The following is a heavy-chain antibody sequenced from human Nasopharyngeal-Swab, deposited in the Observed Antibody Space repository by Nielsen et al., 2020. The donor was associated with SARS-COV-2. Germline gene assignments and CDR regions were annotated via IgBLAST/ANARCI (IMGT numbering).Heavy chain of an antibody. CDR2: IIPIFGTA. CDR3: ARDGATMGATDYDAFDI. J-gene: IGHJ3*02. CDR1: GGTFSSYA. D-gene: IGHD1-26*01. V-gene: IGHV1-69*13. Sequence: SVKVSCKASGGTFSSYAISWVRQAPGQGLEWMGGIIPIFGTANYAQKFQGRVTITADESTSTAYMELSSLRSEDTAVYYCARDGATMGATDYDAFDIWGQGTMVTVSS.